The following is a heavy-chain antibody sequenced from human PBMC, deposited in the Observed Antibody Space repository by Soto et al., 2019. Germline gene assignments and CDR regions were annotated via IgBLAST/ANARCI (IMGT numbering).Heavy chain of an antibody. CDR1: GFRFSSYS. Sequence: GGSLRLSCADSGFRFSSYSMSWVRQAPGKGLEWVSAITGSGDKTYYADSVQGRFTISRDNSKKTHYLQMSSLRAEDSAIYYCATMDGYFQFWGQGTLVTVSS. D-gene: IGHD4-17*01. V-gene: IGHV3-23*01. CDR3: ATMDGYFQF. J-gene: IGHJ4*02. CDR2: ITGSGDKT.